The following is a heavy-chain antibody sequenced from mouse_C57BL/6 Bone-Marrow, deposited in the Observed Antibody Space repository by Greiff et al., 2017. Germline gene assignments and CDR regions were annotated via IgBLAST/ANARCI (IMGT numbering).Heavy chain of an antibody. J-gene: IGHJ3*01. CDR1: GFTFSDYY. D-gene: IGHD1-1*01. CDR3: ARPYYGSPFAY. V-gene: IGHV5-12*01. Sequence: EVMLVESGGGLVQPGGSLKLSCAASGFTFSDYYMYWVRQTPEKRLEWVAYISNGGGSTYYPDTVKGRFTISRDNAKNTLYLQMSRLKSEDTAMYYCARPYYGSPFAYWGQGTLVTVSA. CDR2: ISNGGGST.